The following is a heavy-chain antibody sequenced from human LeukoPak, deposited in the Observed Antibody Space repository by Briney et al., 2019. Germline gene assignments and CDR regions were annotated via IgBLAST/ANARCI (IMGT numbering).Heavy chain of an antibody. V-gene: IGHV4-61*02. CDR3: AREERFSYNWFDP. J-gene: IGHJ5*02. D-gene: IGHD3-3*01. Sequence: SETLSLTCTVSGGSISSGSYYWSWIRQPAGKGLEWIGRIYTSGSTDYNPSLKSRVTISLDTSKNQCSLKLSSVTAADTAVYYYAREERFSYNWFDPWGQGTLVTVSS. CDR2: IYTSGST. CDR1: GGSISSGSYY.